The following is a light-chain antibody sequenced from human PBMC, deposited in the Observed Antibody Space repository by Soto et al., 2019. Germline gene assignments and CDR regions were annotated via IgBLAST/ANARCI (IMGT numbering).Light chain of an antibody. J-gene: IGKJ2*01. CDR3: QQTNSFPHT. CDR2: SAS. Sequence: DIQMTQSPSFVSASVGDRVTITCRASQGIGNWLAWYQLKPGGAPNLLIYSASNLQNGVPSRFSGSGSGTDFTLTITSLQPEDFAVYFCQQTNSFPHTFGQRTKLEIK. CDR1: QGIGNW. V-gene: IGKV1-12*01.